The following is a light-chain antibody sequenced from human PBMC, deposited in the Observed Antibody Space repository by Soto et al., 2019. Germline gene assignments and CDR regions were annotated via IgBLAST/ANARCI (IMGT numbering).Light chain of an antibody. V-gene: IGKV1-5*01. J-gene: IGKJ1*01. CDR3: RKYKSSLT. CDR2: DAS. Sequence: DIQMTQSPSTLSSSVGDRVTISCRASQTISNWLAWYQQKPGQAPKLLIYDASSLESRVPSRFSGSGTGTEFTLTISRLQDDDFSTYYCRKYKSSLTFGQGTKVEIK. CDR1: QTISNW.